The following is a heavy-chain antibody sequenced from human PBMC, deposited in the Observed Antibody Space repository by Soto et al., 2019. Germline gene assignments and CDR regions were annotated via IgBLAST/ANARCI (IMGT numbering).Heavy chain of an antibody. CDR2: IIPIFGNT. CDR1: GGTFSSYA. Sequence: ASVKVSCKASGGTFSSYAISWVRQAPGQGLEWMGGIIPIFGNTNYAQKLQGRVTMTTDTSTSTAYMELRSLRSDDTAVYYCAREGVLRYFDWLLSAGAYYYGMDVWGQGTTVTVSS. D-gene: IGHD3-9*01. V-gene: IGHV1-18*01. CDR3: AREGVLRYFDWLLSAGAYYYGMDV. J-gene: IGHJ6*02.